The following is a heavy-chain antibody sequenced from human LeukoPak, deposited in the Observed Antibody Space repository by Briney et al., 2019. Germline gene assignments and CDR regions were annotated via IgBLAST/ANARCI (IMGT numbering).Heavy chain of an antibody. CDR3: ARRRGNYYDSSGYDPTKNFDY. Sequence: KASETLSLTCTVYGGSFGGYYWSWIRQPPGKGLEWIGEINHSGSTNYNPSLKSRVTISVDTSKNQFSLKLSSVTAADTAVYYCARRRGNYYDSSGYDPTKNFDYWGQGTLVTVSS. CDR1: GGSFGGYY. D-gene: IGHD3-22*01. V-gene: IGHV4-34*01. J-gene: IGHJ4*02. CDR2: INHSGST.